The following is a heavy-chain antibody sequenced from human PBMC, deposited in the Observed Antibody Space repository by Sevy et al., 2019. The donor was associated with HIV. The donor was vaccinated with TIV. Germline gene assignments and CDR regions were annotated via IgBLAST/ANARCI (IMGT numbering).Heavy chain of an antibody. Sequence: ASVKVSCKTSGYAFTGYWIHWVRQAPGQGLEWMGRINPISGGTDDSQKFQGRVTMTRDTSISTAYMDIRRLRSDDTAVYYCARAPTDFWMGCMDVWGQGTVVTVSS. CDR1: GYAFTGYW. CDR3: ARAPTDFWMGCMDV. D-gene: IGHD3-3*01. CDR2: INPISGGT. V-gene: IGHV1-2*06. J-gene: IGHJ6*02.